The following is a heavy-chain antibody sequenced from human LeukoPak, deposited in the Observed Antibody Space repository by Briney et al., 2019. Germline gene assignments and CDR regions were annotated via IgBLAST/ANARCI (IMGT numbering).Heavy chain of an antibody. Sequence: KPSQTLSLTCAVSGGSISSGGYSWSWIRQPPGKGLEWIVYIYHSGSTNYNPSLKSRVTISVYTSKNQFSLKLSSVTAADTAVYYCARRRRVATWAPYYYYGMDVWGQGTTVTVSS. D-gene: IGHD5-12*01. V-gene: IGHV4-30-2*01. CDR1: GGSISSGGYS. CDR2: IYHSGST. J-gene: IGHJ6*02. CDR3: ARRRRVATWAPYYYYGMDV.